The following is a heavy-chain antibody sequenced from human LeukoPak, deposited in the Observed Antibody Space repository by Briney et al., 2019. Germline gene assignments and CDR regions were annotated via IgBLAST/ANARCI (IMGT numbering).Heavy chain of an antibody. CDR2: FDPEDGET. CDR1: GYTLTELS. V-gene: IGHV1-24*01. J-gene: IGHJ4*02. D-gene: IGHD6-19*01. CDR3: ATGPIAEAGYVDY. Sequence: ASVKVSCKVSGYTLTELSMRWVRQAAGKGLEGMGGFDPEDGETIYAQEFQGRVTMTEDTSTDTAYMELSSLTSEDTAMYYCATGPIAEAGYVDYWGQGTLVTVSS.